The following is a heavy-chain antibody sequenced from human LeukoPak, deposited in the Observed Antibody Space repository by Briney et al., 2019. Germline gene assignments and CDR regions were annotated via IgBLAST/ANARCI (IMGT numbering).Heavy chain of an antibody. Sequence: GGSLRLSCAASGFTFSSYAMSWVRQAPGKGLEWVSAISGSGGSTYYADSVKGRFTISRDNSKNTQNLQMNSLRAEDTAVYYCAKSSHGASVDDAFDIWGQGTMVTVSS. J-gene: IGHJ3*02. V-gene: IGHV3-23*01. D-gene: IGHD5/OR15-5a*01. CDR1: GFTFSSYA. CDR3: AKSSHGASVDDAFDI. CDR2: ISGSGGST.